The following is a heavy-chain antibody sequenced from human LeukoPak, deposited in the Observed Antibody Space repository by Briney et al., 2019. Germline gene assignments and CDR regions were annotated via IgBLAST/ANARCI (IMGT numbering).Heavy chain of an antibody. CDR1: GYTFTSYA. J-gene: IGHJ6*02. Sequence: ASVKVSCKASGYTFTSYAMNWVRQAPGQGLEWMGWINTKTGSPTYAQGFTGRFVFSLDTSVSTAYLQISSPKAEDTAMYYCAREDYDSSGYRLDVWGQGTTVTVSS. CDR2: INTKTGSP. CDR3: AREDYDSSGYRLDV. V-gene: IGHV7-4-1*02. D-gene: IGHD3-22*01.